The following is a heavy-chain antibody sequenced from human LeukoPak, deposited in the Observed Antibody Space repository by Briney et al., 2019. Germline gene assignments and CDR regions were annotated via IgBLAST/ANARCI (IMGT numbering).Heavy chain of an antibody. CDR2: INPNSGGT. Sequence: EASVKVSCKASGYTFTGYYMHWVRQAPGQGLEWMGWINPNSGGTNYAQRFQGRVTMTRDTSINTAYMELSSLRSDDTAVYYCARGELGYCTSWGQGTLVSVSS. D-gene: IGHD2-8*01. J-gene: IGHJ4*02. CDR3: ARGELGYCTS. CDR1: GYTFTGYY. V-gene: IGHV1-2*02.